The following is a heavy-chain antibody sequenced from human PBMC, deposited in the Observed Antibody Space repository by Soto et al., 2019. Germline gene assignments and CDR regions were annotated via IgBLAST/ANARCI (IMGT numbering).Heavy chain of an antibody. V-gene: IGHV1-18*01. CDR2: INAYNGNT. CDR1: DYTFTSYG. D-gene: IGHD1-26*01. J-gene: IGHJ5*02. Sequence: QVQLVQSGAEVRKPGASVKVSCKASDYTFTSYGISWVRQAPGQGLEWMGWINAYNGNTHYAEKFQGRVTMTTDTSTSTAYMELRSLRSDDTAVYYCARRELVRSDNWFDPWGQGTLVTVSS. CDR3: ARRELVRSDNWFDP.